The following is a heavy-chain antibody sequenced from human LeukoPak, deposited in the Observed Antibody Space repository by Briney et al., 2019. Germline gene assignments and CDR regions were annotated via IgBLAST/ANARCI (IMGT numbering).Heavy chain of an antibody. CDR2: ISGSGGST. J-gene: IGHJ4*02. CDR3: TTDGVGVEGATYDN. CDR1: GFTFSSYG. V-gene: IGHV3-23*01. Sequence: GGTLRLSCAASGFTFSSYGMSWVRQAPGKGLEWVSAISGSGGSTYYADSVKGRFTISRDNSKNTLYLQMNSLKTEDTAVYYCTTDGVGVEGATYDNWGQGTLVSVSS. D-gene: IGHD1-26*01.